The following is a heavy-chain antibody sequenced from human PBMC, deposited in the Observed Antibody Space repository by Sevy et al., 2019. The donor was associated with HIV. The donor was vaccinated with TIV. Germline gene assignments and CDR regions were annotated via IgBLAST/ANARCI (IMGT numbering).Heavy chain of an antibody. D-gene: IGHD6-6*01. CDR1: GFTFSSYS. CDR3: ARGSVAARRYFDY. CDR2: ISSSSSYI. Sequence: GGSLRLSCAASGFTFSSYSMNWVRQAPGKGLEWVSSISSSSSYIYYAASVKGRFTMSRDNAKNSLYLQMNSLRAEDTAVYYCARGSVAARRYFDYWGQGTLVTVSS. V-gene: IGHV3-21*01. J-gene: IGHJ4*02.